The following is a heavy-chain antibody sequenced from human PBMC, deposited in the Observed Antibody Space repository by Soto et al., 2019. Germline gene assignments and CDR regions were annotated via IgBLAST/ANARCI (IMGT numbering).Heavy chain of an antibody. CDR3: ARDLPLSTLIPVNYGMDV. CDR2: IKQHGSEK. Sequence: PYGAHRHSGTAARVAFTNHWMSWVRQDPGQGLEWVDNIKQHGSEKYDVDSVRGRFTISRDNAKKSLFLQMNSLRAEDTAVYYCARDLPLSTLIPVNYGMDVWDQGTTVTAS. CDR1: RVAFTNHW. J-gene: IGHJ6*02. D-gene: IGHD2-15*01. V-gene: IGHV3-7*03.